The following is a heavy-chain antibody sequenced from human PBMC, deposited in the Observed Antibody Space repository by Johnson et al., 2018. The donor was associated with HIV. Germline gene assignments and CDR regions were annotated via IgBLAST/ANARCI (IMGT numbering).Heavy chain of an antibody. J-gene: IGHJ3*02. V-gene: IGHV3-33*01. CDR3: ARRRVAGEDAFDI. D-gene: IGHD6-19*01. CDR1: GFTFSSYG. CDR2: IWYDGSNK. Sequence: QVQLLESGGGVVQPGRSLRLSCAASGFTFSSYGMHWVRQAPGKGLEWVAVIWYDGSNKYYAASVKGRCTSSRDTSKNTVYLQMNSLRGEDTAVYYCARRRVAGEDAFDIWGQGTTVTVSS.